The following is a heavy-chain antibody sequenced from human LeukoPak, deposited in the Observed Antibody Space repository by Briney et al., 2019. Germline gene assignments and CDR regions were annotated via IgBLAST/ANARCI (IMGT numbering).Heavy chain of an antibody. CDR2: IKQDGSEK. V-gene: IGHV3-7*01. J-gene: IGHJ4*02. CDR3: ARGGYYSAWAEDY. D-gene: IGHD3-22*01. Sequence: GGSLRLSCAASGFTFSSYWRSWVRQAPGKGLDWLANIKQDGSEKYYVDSVKGRFTISRDNAKNSLYLQINSLRAEDTAVFYCARGGYYSAWAEDYWGQGTLVTVSS. CDR1: GFTFSSYW.